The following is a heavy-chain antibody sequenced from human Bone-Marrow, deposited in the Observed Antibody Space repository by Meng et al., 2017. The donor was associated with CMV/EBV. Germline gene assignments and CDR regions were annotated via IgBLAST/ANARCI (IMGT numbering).Heavy chain of an antibody. CDR2: IYYSGST. V-gene: IGHV4-59*01. CDR1: GGSISRYY. D-gene: IGHD3-16*01. CDR3: AREGASYGGIDY. Sequence: GSLRLSCTVSGGSISRYYWSWIRQPPGKGLEWIGYIYYSGSTNYNPSLKSRVTISVDTSKNQFSLKLSSVTAADTAVYYCAREGASYGGIDYWGQGTLVTVSS. J-gene: IGHJ4*02.